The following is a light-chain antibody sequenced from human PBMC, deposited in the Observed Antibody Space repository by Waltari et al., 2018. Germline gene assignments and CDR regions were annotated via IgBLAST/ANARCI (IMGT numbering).Light chain of an antibody. CDR3: SSYTSSSTGV. J-gene: IGLJ2*01. CDR2: DVS. Sequence: QSALTQPASVSGSPGQSITISCTGTSSHVGGSTYVSGYQQHPGNAPKLRIYDVSNRPSGVSNRFSGSNAGNTASLTISGRQAEDEADYYCSSYTSSSTGVFGGGTKLTVL. CDR1: SSHVGGSTY. V-gene: IGLV2-14*03.